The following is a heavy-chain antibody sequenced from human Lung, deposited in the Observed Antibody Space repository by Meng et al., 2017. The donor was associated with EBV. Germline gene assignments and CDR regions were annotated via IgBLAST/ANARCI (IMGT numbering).Heavy chain of an antibody. J-gene: IGHJ4*02. CDR1: GGSVSSGSYY. CDR2: IYYSGST. Sequence: QVQLKESGPGLVKPSETLSLPCTVSGGSVSSGSYYWSWIRQPPGKGLEWIGYIYYSGSTNYNPSLKSRVTISVDTSKNQFSLKLSSVTAADTAVYYCARGGTSSAPFDYWGQGTLVTVSS. V-gene: IGHV4-61*01. D-gene: IGHD2-2*01. CDR3: ARGGTSSAPFDY.